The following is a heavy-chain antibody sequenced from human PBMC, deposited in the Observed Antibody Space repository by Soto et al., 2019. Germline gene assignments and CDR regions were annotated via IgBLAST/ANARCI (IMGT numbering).Heavy chain of an antibody. CDR1: GYTLTCYS. CDR3: ARGGVVVVPAAIGLYYYYGMDV. V-gene: IGHV1-2*04. CDR2: INPNSGGT. D-gene: IGHD2-2*01. J-gene: IGHJ6*02. Sequence: SVKVSCRASGYTLTCYSMHSVRQAPGQGLEWIGWINPNSGGTNYAQKFQGWVTMTRDTSISTAYMELSRLRSDETAVYYCARGGVVVVPAAIGLYYYYGMDVWGQGTTVTVSS.